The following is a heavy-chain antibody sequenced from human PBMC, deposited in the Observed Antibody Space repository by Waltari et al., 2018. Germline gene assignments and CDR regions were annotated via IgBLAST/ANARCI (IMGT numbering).Heavy chain of an antibody. CDR2: IIPVFGPP. J-gene: IGHJ6*02. Sequence: QVQLVQSGAEVKKPGSSWKVSCKASGGTFKTNAYGGARQAPGQGLEWMGGIIPVFGPPNYAQKFQGRVTITADESTSTSYMELSSLRSEDTAVYFCTRKDGDGNNWGYYGMDVWGQGTTVTVSS. CDR1: GGTFKTNA. D-gene: IGHD3-16*01. CDR3: TRKDGDGNNWGYYGMDV. V-gene: IGHV1-69*01.